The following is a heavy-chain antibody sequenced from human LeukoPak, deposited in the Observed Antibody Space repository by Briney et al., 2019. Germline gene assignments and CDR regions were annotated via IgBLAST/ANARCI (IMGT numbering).Heavy chain of an antibody. J-gene: IGHJ1*01. CDR3: ARWGTILDEYFQH. CDR1: DYSFTNYG. Sequence: ASVKVSCKASDYSFTNYGVSWVRQAPGQGLEWMGGISAYNGNTLYARKVQGRVTMTTDTPTSTAYMELRSLRPDDTAVYYCARWGTILDEYFQHWGQGTLVTVSS. D-gene: IGHD3-16*01. V-gene: IGHV1-18*01. CDR2: ISAYNGNT.